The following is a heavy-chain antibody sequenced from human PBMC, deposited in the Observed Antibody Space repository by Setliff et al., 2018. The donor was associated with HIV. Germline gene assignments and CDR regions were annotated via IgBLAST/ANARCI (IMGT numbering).Heavy chain of an antibody. CDR3: ARDTGPTVTYYYYYGMDV. CDR2: IDSSGAT. Sequence: SETLSLTCTVAGGAITSGDFYWSWIRQSAGKRLEWIGHIDSSGATNYNPSLKSRLTISLDTSKNQFSLKLSSVTAADTAVYYCARDTGPTVTYYYYYGMDVWGQGTTVTVSS. D-gene: IGHD4-4*01. J-gene: IGHJ6*02. V-gene: IGHV4-61*10. CDR1: GGAITSGDFY.